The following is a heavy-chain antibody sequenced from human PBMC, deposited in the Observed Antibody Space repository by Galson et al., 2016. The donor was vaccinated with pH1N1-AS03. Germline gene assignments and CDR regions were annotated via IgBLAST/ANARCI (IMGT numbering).Heavy chain of an antibody. CDR3: ARGHMSLSGFWDS. D-gene: IGHD3-9*01. CDR1: GYTFTSHR. CDR2: LTTSTGDP. Sequence: SVKVSCKASGYTFTSHRIIWVRQAPGQGLECMGWLTTSTGDPTYAQGFTGRFAFSLDTSVSTAYLQIDSLKADDTAVYYCARGHMSLSGFWDSSGQGTLVTVSS. J-gene: IGHJ4*02. V-gene: IGHV7-4-1*01.